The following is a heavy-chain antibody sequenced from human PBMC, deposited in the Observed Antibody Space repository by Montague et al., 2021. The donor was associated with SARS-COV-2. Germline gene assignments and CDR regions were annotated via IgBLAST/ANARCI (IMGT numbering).Heavy chain of an antibody. Sequence: LRLSWAASGFSFGDYAMHWVRLAPGQGLEWVSGISRDSDKIGHGDSVKGRFIVSRGNAKNSLYLQMNSVRIDDTALYFCAKDVLSVPAAGGVFDSWGQGTLVAASS. D-gene: IGHD6-13*01. CDR3: AKDVLSVPAAGGVFDS. CDR2: ISRDSDKI. CDR1: GFSFGDYA. V-gene: IGHV3-9*01. J-gene: IGHJ4*02.